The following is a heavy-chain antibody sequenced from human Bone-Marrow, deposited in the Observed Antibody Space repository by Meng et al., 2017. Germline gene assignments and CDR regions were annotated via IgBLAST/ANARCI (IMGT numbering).Heavy chain of an antibody. V-gene: IGHV1-58*01. CDR2: IVIGSGDT. Sequence: SVKVSCKASGFTFTSAVQWARQARGQRLEWIGWIVIGSGDTKYAQKFQQRVTITRDTSTNTAYMELSSLKSDDMAVYYCVRADLGSGTDYWGQGTLVTVSS. CDR3: VRADLGSGTDY. D-gene: IGHD2-15*01. J-gene: IGHJ4*02. CDR1: GFTFTSA.